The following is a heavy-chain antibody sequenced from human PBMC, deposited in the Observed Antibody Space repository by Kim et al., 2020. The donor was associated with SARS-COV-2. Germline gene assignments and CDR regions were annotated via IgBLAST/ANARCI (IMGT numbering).Heavy chain of an antibody. CDR1: GFIFSDYY. Sequence: GGSLRLSCAASGFIFSDYYMRWIRQAPGKGLEWISDISSSSSYTNYADSVKGRFTISRDNAKNSVYLQMNSLRVEDTAVYYCARAGSGNSPGYYGTDVWGQGTTVTVSS. J-gene: IGHJ6*02. D-gene: IGHD3-10*01. V-gene: IGHV3-11*05. CDR2: ISSSSSYT. CDR3: ARAGSGNSPGYYGTDV.